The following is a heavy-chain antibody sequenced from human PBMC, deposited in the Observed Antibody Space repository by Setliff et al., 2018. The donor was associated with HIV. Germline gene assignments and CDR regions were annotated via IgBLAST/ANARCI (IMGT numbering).Heavy chain of an antibody. CDR1: GGSIVNNNYY. CDR2: VYYSGST. Sequence: SETLSLTCIVSGGSIVNNNYYWGWIRQPPGKGLEWIGSVYYSGSTYYNPSLKSRVSISVDRSKNQFSLKVNSVTAADTAVYYCVRDTTSTGNRKDFDPWGXGXLVTVSS. J-gene: IGHJ5*02. CDR3: VRDTTSTGNRKDFDP. D-gene: IGHD1-1*01. V-gene: IGHV4-39*02.